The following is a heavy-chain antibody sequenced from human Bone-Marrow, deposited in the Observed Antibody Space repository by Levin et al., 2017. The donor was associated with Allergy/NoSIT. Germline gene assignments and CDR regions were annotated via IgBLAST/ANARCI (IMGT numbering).Heavy chain of an antibody. J-gene: IGHJ6*03. CDR2: IYSTGTT. Sequence: SQTLSLTCPVSGVTITATNYYWGWIRQPPGKGLEWIGSIYSTGTTYYNPSLRSRVTISVDTSNNQFSLKMISAAATDSATYYCAAGTGTSFHYVDVWGRGATVTVSS. V-gene: IGHV4-39*01. D-gene: IGHD3/OR15-3a*01. CDR3: AAGTGTSFHYVDV. CDR1: GVTITATNYY.